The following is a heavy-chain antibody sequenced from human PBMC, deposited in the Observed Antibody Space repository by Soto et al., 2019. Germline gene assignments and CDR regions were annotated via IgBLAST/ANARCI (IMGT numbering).Heavy chain of an antibody. CDR2: IYYSGST. CDR3: ARGYCSGGSCYWDRYFDY. V-gene: IGHV4-59*01. CDR1: GGSISSYY. J-gene: IGHJ4*02. D-gene: IGHD2-15*01. Sequence: SETLSLTCTVSGGSISSYYWSWIRQPPGKGLEWIGYIYYSGSTNYNPSLKSRVTISVDTSKNQFSLKLSSVTAADTAVYYCARGYCSGGSCYWDRYFDYWGQGTLVTASS.